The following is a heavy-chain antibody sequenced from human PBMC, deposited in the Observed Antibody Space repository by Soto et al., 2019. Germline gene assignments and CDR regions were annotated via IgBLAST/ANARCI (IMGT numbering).Heavy chain of an antibody. CDR1: GGSISSGGYY. CDR3: ARGADTAMVYCYYGMDV. CDR2: IYYSGST. J-gene: IGHJ6*02. V-gene: IGHV4-31*03. Sequence: PSETLSLTCTVSGGSISSGGYYWSWIRQHPGKGLEWIGYIYYSGSTYYNPSLKSRVTISVDTSKNQFSLKLSSVTAADTAVYYCARGADTAMVYCYYGMDVWGQGTTVTVSS. D-gene: IGHD5-18*01.